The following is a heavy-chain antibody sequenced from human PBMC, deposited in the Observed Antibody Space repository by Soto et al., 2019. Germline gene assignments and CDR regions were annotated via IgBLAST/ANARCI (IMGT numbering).Heavy chain of an antibody. D-gene: IGHD6-13*01. CDR1: GGSTSSYY. V-gene: IGHV4-59*01. Sequence: PSETLSLTCTVSGGSTSSYYWSWIRQPPGKGLEWIGYIYYSGSTNYNPSLKSRVTISVDTSKNQFSLKLSSVTAADTAVYYCARENLKQQLSFDYWGQGTLVTVSS. CDR3: ARENLKQQLSFDY. J-gene: IGHJ4*02. CDR2: IYYSGST.